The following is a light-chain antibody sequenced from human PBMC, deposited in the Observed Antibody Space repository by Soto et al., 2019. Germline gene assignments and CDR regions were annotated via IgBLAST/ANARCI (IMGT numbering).Light chain of an antibody. CDR3: QQYGGPPRT. CDR1: QSVSSNY. V-gene: IGKV3-20*01. J-gene: IGKJ1*01. CDR2: VAS. Sequence: EIVMTQSPGTLSLSPGERATLSCRASQSVSSNYLAWYQQKSGQSPRLLIYVASSRDTSIPARFSGSGSGTDFTITISRLEPEDFAVYYFQQYGGPPRTFGQGTQVEIK.